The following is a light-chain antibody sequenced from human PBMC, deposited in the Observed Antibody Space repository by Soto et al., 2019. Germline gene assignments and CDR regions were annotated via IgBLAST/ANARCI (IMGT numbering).Light chain of an antibody. CDR1: QSVLYSSNNKNH. Sequence: DIVMTQSPDSLAVSLGERATINCKSSQSVLYSSNNKNHFALYQQKPGHPPKLLIYWASTREPGVPDRFSGSGSGTDFTLTISSLQAEDVAVYYCQQYYSTPTWTFGQGTKVEIK. V-gene: IGKV4-1*01. J-gene: IGKJ1*01. CDR3: QQYYSTPTWT. CDR2: WAS.